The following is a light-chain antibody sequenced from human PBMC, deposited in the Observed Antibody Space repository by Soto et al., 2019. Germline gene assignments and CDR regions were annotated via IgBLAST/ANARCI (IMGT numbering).Light chain of an antibody. CDR1: QSVSSN. V-gene: IGKV3-15*01. CDR2: GAS. CDR3: KQYNNWPPIT. Sequence: EIVMTQSPATLSVSPGERATLSCRASQSVSSNLAWYQQKPGQAPRLLIYGASTRATGIPARFSGSGSGTEFTLTISSLQSEDFAVYYCKQYNNWPPITFGQGTRLEMK. J-gene: IGKJ5*01.